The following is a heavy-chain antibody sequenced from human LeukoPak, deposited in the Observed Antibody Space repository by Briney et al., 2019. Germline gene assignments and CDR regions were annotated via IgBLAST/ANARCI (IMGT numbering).Heavy chain of an antibody. D-gene: IGHD1-26*01. CDR3: ARGRDSGSYFGRYYFDC. J-gene: IGHJ4*02. CDR1: GFTFSSYA. CDR2: ISGSGGST. V-gene: IGHV3-23*01. Sequence: XGSLRLSCAASGFTFSSYAMSWVRQAPGKGLEWVSAISGSGGSTYYADSVKGRFTISRDNSKNTLYLQMNSLRAEDTAVYYCARGRDSGSYFGRYYFDCWGQGTLVTVSS.